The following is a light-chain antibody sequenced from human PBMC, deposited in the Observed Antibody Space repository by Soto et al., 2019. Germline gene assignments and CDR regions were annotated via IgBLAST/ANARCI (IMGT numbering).Light chain of an antibody. CDR1: QYINTR. CDR2: GAS. CDR3: QQRSNWPLT. V-gene: IGKV3-11*01. J-gene: IGKJ4*01. Sequence: EIVLTQSPATLSSFPGDRVTLSCRASQYINTRLAWYQQKPGQAPRLLIFGASTRATGIPARFSGSGSGTEFTLTISSLEPEDFAVYYCQQRSNWPLTFGGGTKVDIK.